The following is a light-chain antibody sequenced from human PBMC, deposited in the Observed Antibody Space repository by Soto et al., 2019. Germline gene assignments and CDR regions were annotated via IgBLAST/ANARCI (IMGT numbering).Light chain of an antibody. CDR3: SSYAGSNYDV. CDR1: SSDVGGYDY. J-gene: IGLJ1*01. Sequence: QSALTQPPSASGSPGQSVTISCTGTSSDVGGYDYVSWFQQHPGEAPKLMIYDVTKRPSGVPDRFSGSKSGNTASLTVSGLQAEDEADYYCSSYAGSNYDVFGTGTKLTVL. V-gene: IGLV2-8*01. CDR2: DVT.